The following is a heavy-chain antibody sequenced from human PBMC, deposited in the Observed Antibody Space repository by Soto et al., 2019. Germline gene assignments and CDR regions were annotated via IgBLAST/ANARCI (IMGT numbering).Heavy chain of an antibody. CDR3: AAAPMTTVTTDKTYYYGMDV. D-gene: IGHD4-17*01. CDR1: GFTFTSSA. Sequence: GASVKVSCKASGFTFTSSAVQWVRQARGQRLEWIGWIVVGSGNTNYAQKFQERVTITRDMSTSTAYMELSSLRSEDTAVYYCAAAPMTTVTTDKTYYYGMDVWGQGTTVTVSS. J-gene: IGHJ6*02. V-gene: IGHV1-58*01. CDR2: IVVGSGNT.